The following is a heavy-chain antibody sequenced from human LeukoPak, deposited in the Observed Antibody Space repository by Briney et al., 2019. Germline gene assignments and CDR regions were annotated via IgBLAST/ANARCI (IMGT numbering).Heavy chain of an antibody. V-gene: IGHV4-59*01. CDR1: GGSISSYY. CDR3: ARSRAWYSSSFDY. CDR2: IYYSGST. Sequence: PSETLSLTCTVSGGSISSYYWSWIRQPPGKGLEWIGYIYYSGSTNYNPSLKSRVTISVDTSKNQFSLKLSSVTAADTAVYYCARSRAWYSSSFDYWGQGTLVTVSS. J-gene: IGHJ4*02. D-gene: IGHD6-19*01.